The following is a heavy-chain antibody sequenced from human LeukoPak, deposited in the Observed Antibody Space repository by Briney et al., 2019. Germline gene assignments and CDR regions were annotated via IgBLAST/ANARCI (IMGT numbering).Heavy chain of an antibody. CDR3: ARDRSIPADSHGFDP. Sequence: SETLSLTCTVSGGSISSYYWSWIRQPAGKGLEWIGRIYTSGSTNYNPSLKSRVTMSVDTSKNQFSLKLSSVIAADTAVYYCARDRSIPADSHGFDPWGQGTLVTVSS. CDR1: GGSISSYY. D-gene: IGHD2-21*01. CDR2: IYTSGST. J-gene: IGHJ5*02. V-gene: IGHV4-4*07.